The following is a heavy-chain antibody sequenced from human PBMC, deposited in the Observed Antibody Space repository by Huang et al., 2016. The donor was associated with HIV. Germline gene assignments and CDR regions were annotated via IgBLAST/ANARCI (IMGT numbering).Heavy chain of an antibody. J-gene: IGHJ4*02. D-gene: IGHD1-26*01. CDR1: GFTFNKFD. CDR2: ISYDGSSK. CDR3: AKDGRGSGTYYDYFEY. Sequence: QVQLVESGGGVVQPGRSLRLSCAAFGFTFNKFDMHWVRQAPGKGLEWVASISYDGSSKYHADSVKGRFTISRDNSKNTVYLQMNSPRVEDTAVYYCAKDGRGSGTYYDYFEYWGQGTLVTVSS. V-gene: IGHV3-30*18.